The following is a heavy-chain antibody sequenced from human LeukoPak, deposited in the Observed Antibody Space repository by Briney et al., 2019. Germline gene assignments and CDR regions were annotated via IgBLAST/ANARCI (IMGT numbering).Heavy chain of an antibody. CDR2: SSGSGGST. V-gene: IGHV3-23*01. CDR3: AKVAYYDYVWGSYRWSHFDY. J-gene: IGHJ4*02. Sequence: GGSLRLSCAASEFTFSSYAMSWVRQAPGKGLECVSASSGSGGSTYYADSVKGRFTISRDNSKNTLYLQMNSLRAEDTAVYYCAKVAYYDYVWGSYRWSHFDYWGQGTLVTVSS. D-gene: IGHD3-16*02. CDR1: EFTFSSYA.